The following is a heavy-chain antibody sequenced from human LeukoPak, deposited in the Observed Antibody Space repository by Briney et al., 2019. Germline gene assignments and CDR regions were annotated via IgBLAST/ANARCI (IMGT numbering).Heavy chain of an antibody. CDR1: GGSFSGYY. D-gene: IGHD3/OR15-3a*01. CDR2: ISSSGVST. J-gene: IGHJ4*02. Sequence: ETLSLTCAVYGGSFSGYYWSWVRQAPGKGLEWVSPISSSGVSTYYADSVKGRFTISRDNSKNTLYLQMNSLRAEDTAIYYCATGGLGISPFEYWGQGTLVTVSS. CDR3: ATGGLGISPFEY. V-gene: IGHV3-23*01.